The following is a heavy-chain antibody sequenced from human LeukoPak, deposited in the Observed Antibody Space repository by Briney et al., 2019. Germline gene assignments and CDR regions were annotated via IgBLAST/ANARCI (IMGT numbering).Heavy chain of an antibody. D-gene: IGHD2-15*01. V-gene: IGHV3-48*01. CDR1: GFTFSNYL. J-gene: IGHJ3*02. Sequence: GGSLRLSCVGSGFTFSNYLMNWVRQAPGEGLEWVSFISSTSGTIYYADAVKGRFTVSRDNAKNSLLLQMNSLRAEGTALYYCARGYSRAAFDIWGQGTMVTVSS. CDR3: ARGYSRAAFDI. CDR2: ISSTSGTI.